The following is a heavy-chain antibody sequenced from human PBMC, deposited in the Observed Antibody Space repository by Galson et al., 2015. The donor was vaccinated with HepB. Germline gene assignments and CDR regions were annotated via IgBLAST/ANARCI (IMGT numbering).Heavy chain of an antibody. D-gene: IGHD3-3*01. V-gene: IGHV3-7*01. CDR1: GFTFSSYW. Sequence: SLRLSCAASGFTFSSYWMSWVRQAPGKGLEWVANIKQDGSEKNYVDSVKGRFTISRDNAKNSLYLRMNSLRAEDTAVYYCARDDRESYYGFWFGSYLYYSSMAVWGKVTTGTVSS. CDR2: IKQDGSEK. CDR3: ARDDRESYYGFWFGSYLYYSSMAV. J-gene: IGHJ6*03.